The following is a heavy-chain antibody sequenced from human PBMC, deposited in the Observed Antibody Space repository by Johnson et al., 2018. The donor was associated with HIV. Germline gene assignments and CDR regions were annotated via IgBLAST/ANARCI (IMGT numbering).Heavy chain of an antibody. D-gene: IGHD6-6*01. J-gene: IGHJ3*02. CDR3: ATSGLTLGSSSSHAFDI. V-gene: IGHV3-43*01. Sequence: VQLVESGGVVVQPGGSLRLSCAASGFTFDDYTMHWVRQAPGKGLEWVSLISWDGGSTYYADSVKGRFTISRDNSKNTLYLQMNSLRAEDTAMYYCATSGLTLGSSSSHAFDIWGQWTMVTVSS. CDR1: GFTFDDYT. CDR2: ISWDGGST.